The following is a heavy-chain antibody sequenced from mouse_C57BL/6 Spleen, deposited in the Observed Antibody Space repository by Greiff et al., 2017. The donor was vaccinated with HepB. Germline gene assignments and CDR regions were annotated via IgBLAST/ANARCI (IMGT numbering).Heavy chain of an antibody. J-gene: IGHJ2*01. CDR3: ARSIYYYGSSYVGDFDY. CDR2: IDPSDSYT. D-gene: IGHD1-1*01. Sequence: VQLQQPGAELVMPGASVKLSCKASGYTFTSYWMHWVKQRPGQGLEWIGEIDPSDSYTNYNQKFKGKSTLTVDKSSSTAYMQLSSLTSEDSAVYYCARSIYYYGSSYVGDFDYWGQGTTLTVSS. V-gene: IGHV1-69*01. CDR1: GYTFTSYW.